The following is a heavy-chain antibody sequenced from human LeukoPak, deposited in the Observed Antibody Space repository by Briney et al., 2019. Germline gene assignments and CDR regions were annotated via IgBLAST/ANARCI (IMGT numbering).Heavy chain of an antibody. J-gene: IGHJ4*02. CDR2: IYYSGST. CDR3: ARGEDVHTPDY. CDR1: GGSISSYY. D-gene: IGHD2-15*01. Sequence: SETLSLTCTVSGGSISSYYWSWIRQPPGKGLEWIGYIYYSGSTYYNPSLKSRVTISVDTSKNQFSLKLSSVTAADTAVYYCARGEDVHTPDYWGQGTLVTVSS. V-gene: IGHV4-59*08.